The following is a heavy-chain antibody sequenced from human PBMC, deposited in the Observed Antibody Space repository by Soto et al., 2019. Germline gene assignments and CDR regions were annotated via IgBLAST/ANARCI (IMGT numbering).Heavy chain of an antibody. CDR2: ISSSGSTI. CDR1: GFTFSDYY. CDR3: ARNIAVAAPVDWFDP. Sequence: QVQLVESGGGLVKPGGSLRLSCAASGFTFSDYYMSWIRQAPGKGLEWVSYISSSGSTIYYADSVKGRFTISRDNAKNALYLQMKSLRAEDTAVYYCARNIAVAAPVDWFDPWGQGTLVTVSS. D-gene: IGHD6-19*01. J-gene: IGHJ5*02. V-gene: IGHV3-11*01.